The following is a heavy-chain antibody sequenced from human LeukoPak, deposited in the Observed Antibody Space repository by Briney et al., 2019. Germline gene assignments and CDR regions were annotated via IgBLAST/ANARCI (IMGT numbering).Heavy chain of an antibody. J-gene: IGHJ4*02. V-gene: IGHV4-31*03. Sequence: SQTLSLTCTVSGGSISSGGYYWSWIRQHPGKGLEWIGYIYYSGSTYYNPSLKSRVTISVDTSKNQFSLKLSSVTAADTAVYYCARTDYDYVWGSYRPDYWGQGTLVTVSS. D-gene: IGHD3-16*02. CDR1: GGSISSGGYY. CDR3: ARTDYDYVWGSYRPDY. CDR2: IYYSGST.